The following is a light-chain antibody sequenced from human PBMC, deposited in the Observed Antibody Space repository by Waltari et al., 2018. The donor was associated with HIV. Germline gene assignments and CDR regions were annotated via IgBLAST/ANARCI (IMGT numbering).Light chain of an antibody. CDR2: GNN. Sequence: QSVLTQPPSVSGAPGQRVTISCTGSSSNIGAGYDVHWYQQLPGHAPKHLIYGNNNRPSGVPDRFSGSKSGTSASLASTGLQAEDEADYYGQSYDSSLSGLVFGEGTKLTVL. CDR1: SSNIGAGYD. J-gene: IGLJ2*01. CDR3: QSYDSSLSGLV. V-gene: IGLV1-40*01.